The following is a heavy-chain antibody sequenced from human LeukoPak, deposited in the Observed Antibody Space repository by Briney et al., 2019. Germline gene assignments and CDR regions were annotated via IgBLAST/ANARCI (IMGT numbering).Heavy chain of an antibody. D-gene: IGHD3-22*01. CDR3: AKRDDSGGNLVDL. V-gene: IGHV4-39*02. J-gene: IGHJ4*02. CDR1: GGSIRSGSHY. Sequence: SETLSLTCTVSGGSIRSGSHYWAWIRQPPGKGLEWIGSIYYSGSTYYNPSLENRFTISIDTSKNHFSLKLSSLSAADTSVYYCAKRDDSGGNLVDLWGQGTLVT. CDR2: IYYSGST.